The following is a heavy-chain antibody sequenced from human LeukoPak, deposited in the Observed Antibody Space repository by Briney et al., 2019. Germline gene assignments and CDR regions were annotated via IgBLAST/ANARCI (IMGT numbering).Heavy chain of an antibody. V-gene: IGHV3-30*02. J-gene: IGHJ6*03. CDR2: IRFDGSNE. D-gene: IGHD3-22*01. CDR3: ARGPPDSSGYYYTSYYYYYMDV. CDR1: GFSFSSYG. Sequence: PGGSLRLSCAASGFSFSSYGMFWVRQAPGKGLEWVAFIRFDGSNEYYADSVKGRFTISRDNAKNSLYLQMNSLRAEDTAVYYCARGPPDSSGYYYTSYYYYYMDVWGKGTTVTISS.